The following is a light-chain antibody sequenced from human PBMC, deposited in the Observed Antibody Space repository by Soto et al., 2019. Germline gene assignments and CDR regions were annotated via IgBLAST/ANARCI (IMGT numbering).Light chain of an antibody. CDR2: GNS. CDR1: SSNIGAGYG. CDR3: QSYDSSLSGWV. V-gene: IGLV1-40*01. J-gene: IGLJ3*02. Sequence: QSVLAQPPSVSGAPGQRVTISCTGSSSNIGAGYGVHWYQQLPGTAPKLLIYGNSTRPSGVPDRFSGSKSGTSASLAITGLQAEDEADYHCQSYDSSLSGWVFGGGTKVTAL.